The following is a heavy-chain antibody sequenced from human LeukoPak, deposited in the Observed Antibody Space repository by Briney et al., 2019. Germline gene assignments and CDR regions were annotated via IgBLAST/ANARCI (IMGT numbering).Heavy chain of an antibody. D-gene: IGHD3-22*01. Sequence: SETLSLTCTVSGGSITSHYWSWIRQPAGKGLEWIGRIYTSGSTNYNPSLKSRVTISVDTSKNQFSLKLSSVTAADTAVYYCARGSFYYDSSGYQYYFDYWGQGTLVTVSS. J-gene: IGHJ4*02. CDR2: IYTSGST. CDR1: GGSITSHY. CDR3: ARGSFYYDSSGYQYYFDY. V-gene: IGHV4-4*07.